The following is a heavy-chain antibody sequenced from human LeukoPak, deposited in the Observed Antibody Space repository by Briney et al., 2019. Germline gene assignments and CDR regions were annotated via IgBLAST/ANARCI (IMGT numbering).Heavy chain of an antibody. CDR3: ARIAVAGTNLDY. J-gene: IGHJ4*02. CDR2: IYYSGST. V-gene: IGHV4-39*07. D-gene: IGHD6-19*01. Sequence: SETLSLTCTVSGGSISSSSYYWGWLRLPPGKGLEWIGSIYYSGSTYYNPSLKSRVTISVDTSKNQFSLKLSSVTAADTAVYYCARIAVAGTNLDYRGQGTLVTVSS. CDR1: GGSISSSSYY.